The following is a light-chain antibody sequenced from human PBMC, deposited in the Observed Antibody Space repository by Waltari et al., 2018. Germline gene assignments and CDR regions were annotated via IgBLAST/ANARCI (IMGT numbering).Light chain of an antibody. Sequence: HPVLTQPPSSSASPGESASLTFTLPSDINVRDFNTHLYQHKPGSPPRFLLYYKSDSEKAQGSGVPSRFSGSKDASANAGILLISGLQSEDEADYYCMFWPSNVWVFGGGTKLTVL. CDR1: SDINVRDFN. CDR2: YKSDSEK. J-gene: IGLJ3*02. CDR3: MFWPSNVWV. V-gene: IGLV5-37*01.